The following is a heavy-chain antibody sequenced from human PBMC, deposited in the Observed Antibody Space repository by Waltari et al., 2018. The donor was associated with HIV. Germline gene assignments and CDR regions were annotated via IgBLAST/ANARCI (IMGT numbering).Heavy chain of an antibody. Sequence: HVQLVQSGAEVRETGASVKVSCKASGYGFTDYYIHWVRQTPGLGLEWMGWINPRSGDTNYAQKCQGRVTMTRDTSRNTVYMELSGLTSDDTAEYYCARPNVLTVFGVLTPFDYWGQGALVSVSS. CDR2: INPRSGDT. CDR1: GYGFTDYY. V-gene: IGHV1-2*02. CDR3: ARPNVLTVFGVLTPFDY. D-gene: IGHD3-3*01. J-gene: IGHJ4*02.